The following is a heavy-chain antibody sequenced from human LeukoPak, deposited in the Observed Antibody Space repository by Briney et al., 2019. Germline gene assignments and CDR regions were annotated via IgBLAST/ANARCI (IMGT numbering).Heavy chain of an antibody. CDR2: SYPGDSDT. V-gene: IGHV5-51*01. Sequence: GESLTISCKGSGYSFTSYWIGWVRQMPGKGLDWMGISYPGDSDTRYSPSFQGQVTISADKSISTAYLQWSSLKASDTAMYSCATLVTGGITMVRGVPDYWGQGTLVTVSS. D-gene: IGHD3-10*01. CDR3: ATLVTGGITMVRGVPDY. J-gene: IGHJ4*02. CDR1: GYSFTSYW.